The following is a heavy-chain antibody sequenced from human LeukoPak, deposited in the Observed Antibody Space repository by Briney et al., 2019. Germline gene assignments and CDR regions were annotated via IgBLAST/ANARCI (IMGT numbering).Heavy chain of an antibody. D-gene: IGHD5-18*01. CDR1: GGSISSGGYY. Sequence: SQTLSLTCTVSGGSISSGGYYWSWIRQHPGKGLEWIGYIYYSGSTYYNPSLKSRVTMSVDTSKNQFSLKLSSVTAADTAVYYCAREISMVTSHWGQGYLVTVSS. CDR3: AREISMVTSH. CDR2: IYYSGST. V-gene: IGHV4-31*03. J-gene: IGHJ4*02.